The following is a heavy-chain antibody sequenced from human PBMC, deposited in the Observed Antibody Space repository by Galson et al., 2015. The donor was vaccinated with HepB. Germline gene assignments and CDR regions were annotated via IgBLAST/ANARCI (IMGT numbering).Heavy chain of an antibody. J-gene: IGHJ4*02. V-gene: IGHV3-13*01. CDR2: IGTAGDT. D-gene: IGHD1-26*01. Sequence: SLRLSCAASGFTFSSYDMHWVRQATGKGLEWVSAIGTAGDTYYPGSVKGRFTISRENAKNSLYLQMNSLRAGDTAVYYCARGGMGAYFDYWGQGTLVTVSS. CDR3: ARGGMGAYFDY. CDR1: GFTFSSYD.